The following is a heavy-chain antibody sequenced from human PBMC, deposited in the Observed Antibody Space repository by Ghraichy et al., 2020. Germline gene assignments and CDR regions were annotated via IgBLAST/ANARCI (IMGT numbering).Heavy chain of an antibody. CDR1: RFTFSSYA. J-gene: IGHJ3*02. V-gene: IGHV3-23*01. D-gene: IGHD4-23*01. Sequence: GGSLRLSCAASRFTFSSYAMSWVRQAPGKGLEWVSTITGSGASTYYADSVKGRFTISRDNSMNTLYLQVDGLRVEDTAVYYCAKHVGNPSGAFDIWGQGTLVTVSS. CDR2: ITGSGAST. CDR3: AKHVGNPSGAFDI.